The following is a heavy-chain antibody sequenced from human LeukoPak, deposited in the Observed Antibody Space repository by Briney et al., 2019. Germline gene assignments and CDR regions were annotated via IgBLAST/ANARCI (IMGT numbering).Heavy chain of an antibody. CDR1: GGSFSGYY. J-gene: IGHJ4*02. CDR2: INHSGST. D-gene: IGHD5-18*01. Sequence: SETLSLTCAVHGGSFSGYYWSWIRQPPGKGLEWIGEINHSGSTNYNPSLKSRVTISVGTSKNQFSLKLSSVTAADTAVYYCARAPPRYRYASNSDYWGQGTLVTVSS. CDR3: ARAPPRYRYASNSDY. V-gene: IGHV4-34*01.